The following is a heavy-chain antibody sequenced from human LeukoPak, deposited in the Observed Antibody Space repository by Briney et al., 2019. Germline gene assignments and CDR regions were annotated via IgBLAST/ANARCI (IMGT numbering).Heavy chain of an antibody. D-gene: IGHD1-20*01. Sequence: PSETLSLTCTVSGGSISIYYWSWIRQPPGKGLEWTGYIYYSGSTNYNPSLKSRVTISVDTSKNQFSLKLSSVTAADTAVYYCARFNWNVIDAFDIWGQGTMVTVSS. CDR2: IYYSGST. J-gene: IGHJ3*02. V-gene: IGHV4-59*01. CDR3: ARFNWNVIDAFDI. CDR1: GGSISIYY.